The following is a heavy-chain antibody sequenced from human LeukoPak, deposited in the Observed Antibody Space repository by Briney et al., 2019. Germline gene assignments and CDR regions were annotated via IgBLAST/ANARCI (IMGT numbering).Heavy chain of an antibody. CDR2: INPDNGGT. V-gene: IGHV1-2*02. CDR3: ARDPSNSGYDYLYYFDY. D-gene: IGHD5-12*01. J-gene: IGHJ4*02. Sequence: ASVKASCKASGYTSTGYYMHWVRQAPGQGLEWMGWINPDNGGTNYAQKFQGRVTMTRDMSISTAYMELSRLRSDDTAVYYCARDPSNSGYDYLYYFDYWGQGTLVTVSS. CDR1: GYTSTGYY.